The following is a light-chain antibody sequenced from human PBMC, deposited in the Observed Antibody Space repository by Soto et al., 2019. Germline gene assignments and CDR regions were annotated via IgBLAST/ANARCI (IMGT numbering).Light chain of an antibody. CDR3: QQYGSSPRT. CDR1: QSVSSSY. J-gene: IGKJ1*01. V-gene: IGKV3-20*01. CDR2: GAS. Sequence: EIALTQSPGTLSLSPGERATLSCRASQSVSSSYLGWYQQKPGQAPRLLIYGASSRATGIPARFSGSGSGTEFTLTISGLQSEDFAVYYCQQYGSSPRTFGQGTKVDIK.